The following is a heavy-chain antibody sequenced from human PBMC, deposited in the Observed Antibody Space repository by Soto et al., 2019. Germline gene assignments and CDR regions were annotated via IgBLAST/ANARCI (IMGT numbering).Heavy chain of an antibody. J-gene: IGHJ3*01. Sequence: EVDLVESGGGLVQPGGSLRLSCVASGFTFSDYAMNWVRQAPGKGLEWVSWFGITGKSGDYADSVRGRFTMSRDNARNSVHLQMSSLRDEDTAVYYCATWHEREHAFDVWGQGTTVTISS. V-gene: IGHV3-48*02. D-gene: IGHD1-1*01. CDR2: FGITGKSG. CDR3: ATWHEREHAFDV. CDR1: GFTFSDYA.